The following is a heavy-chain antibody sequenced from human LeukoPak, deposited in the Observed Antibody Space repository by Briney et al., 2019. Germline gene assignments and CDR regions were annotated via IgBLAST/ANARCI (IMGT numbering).Heavy chain of an antibody. V-gene: IGHV3-30-3*01. D-gene: IGHD6-19*01. CDR1: GFTFSSYA. Sequence: GGSLRLSCAASGFTFSSYAMHWVRQAPGKGLEWVAVISYDGSNKYYADSVKGRFTISRDNSKNTLYLQMNSLRAEDTAVYYCARDPAPYSSGWCISIPYIWGQGTMVTVSS. J-gene: IGHJ3*02. CDR3: ARDPAPYSSGWCISIPYI. CDR2: ISYDGSNK.